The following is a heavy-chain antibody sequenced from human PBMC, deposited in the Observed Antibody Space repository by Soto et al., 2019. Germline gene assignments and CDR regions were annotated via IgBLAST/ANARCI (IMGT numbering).Heavy chain of an antibody. CDR1: GGSISSSSYY. J-gene: IGHJ6*02. CDR2: IYYSGST. V-gene: IGHV4-39*01. Sequence: QLQLQESGPGLVKPSETLSLTCTVSGGSISSSSYYWGWIRQPPGKGLEWIASIYYSGSTYYNPSLKSRVALDVDTSKNQFSLMLSSVTAADTAVYYCARRTRYCIRTSGYGAMDVWGQGTTVTVSS. CDR3: ARRTRYCIRTSGYGAMDV. D-gene: IGHD2-2*01.